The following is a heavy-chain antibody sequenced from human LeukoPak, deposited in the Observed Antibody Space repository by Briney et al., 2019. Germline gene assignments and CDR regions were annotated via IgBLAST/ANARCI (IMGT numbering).Heavy chain of an antibody. CDR1: GFTFSSYW. CDR3: AREWTGAFDY. J-gene: IGHJ4*02. D-gene: IGHD3/OR15-3a*01. CDR2: IKQEGSEK. V-gene: IGHV3-7*01. Sequence: GGSVRLSCPASGFTFSSYWMPWVRQAPGKGREGVAKIKQEGSEKYYVDSVKGRFTISRDNAKNSLYLQMNSLRAEDTAVYYCAREWTGAFDYWGQGTLVTVSS.